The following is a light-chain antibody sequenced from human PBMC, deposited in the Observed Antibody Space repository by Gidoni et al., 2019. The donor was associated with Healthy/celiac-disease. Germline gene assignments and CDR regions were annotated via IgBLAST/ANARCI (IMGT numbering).Light chain of an antibody. V-gene: IGKV3-11*01. Sequence: ATLSFAPGETTTPTCSAVQSISSYLSGYQQQPGQAPRILIYDAATRATGVPSRFSGSGSATNVTLTISSLEPEDYAVYYCQQRGNWPPYTFGQGTKVEIK. J-gene: IGKJ2*01. CDR3: QQRGNWPPYT. CDR2: DAA. CDR1: QSISSY.